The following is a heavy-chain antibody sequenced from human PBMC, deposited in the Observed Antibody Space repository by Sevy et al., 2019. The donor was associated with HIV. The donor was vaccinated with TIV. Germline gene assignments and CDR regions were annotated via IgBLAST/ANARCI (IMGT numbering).Heavy chain of an antibody. CDR3: AIGGFWSGYPSPYYYYYGMDV. V-gene: IGHV3-30-3*01. CDR1: GFTFSSYA. CDR2: ISYDGSNK. J-gene: IGHJ6*02. Sequence: GGSLRLSCTASGFTFSSYAMHWVRQAPGKGLEWVAVISYDGSNKYYADSVKGRFTISRDNSKNTLYLQMNSLRAEDTAVYYCAIGGFWSGYPSPYYYYYGMDVWGQGTTVTVSS. D-gene: IGHD3-3*01.